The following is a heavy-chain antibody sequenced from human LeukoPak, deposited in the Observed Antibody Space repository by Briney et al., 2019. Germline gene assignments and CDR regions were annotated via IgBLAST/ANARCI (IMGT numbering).Heavy chain of an antibody. Sequence: SETLSLTCAVYGGSFSPYYWTWIRQPPGKGLEWIGEINHIGSANYNPSLQSRVTISVDTSKKQFSLMLSSVTAADTAVYFCARDSRGYCSGGSCYWFDPWGQGTLVTVSS. CDR3: ARDSRGYCSGGSCYWFDP. CDR2: INHIGSA. V-gene: IGHV4-34*01. J-gene: IGHJ5*02. D-gene: IGHD2-15*01. CDR1: GGSFSPYY.